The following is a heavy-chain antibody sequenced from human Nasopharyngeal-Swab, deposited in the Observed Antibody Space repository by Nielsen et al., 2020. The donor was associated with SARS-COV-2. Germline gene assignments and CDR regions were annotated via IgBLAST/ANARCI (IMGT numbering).Heavy chain of an antibody. Sequence: ASVKVSCKASGYTFTGYYMHWVRQAPGQGLEWMGWINPNSGGTNYAQKFQGWVTMTRDTSTSTAYMELRSLRSDDTAVYYCARLYRGGDCSYYYYYVMDVWGQGTTVTVSS. CDR1: GYTFTGYY. CDR2: INPNSGGT. D-gene: IGHD2-21*02. J-gene: IGHJ6*02. CDR3: ARLYRGGDCSYYYYYVMDV. V-gene: IGHV1-2*04.